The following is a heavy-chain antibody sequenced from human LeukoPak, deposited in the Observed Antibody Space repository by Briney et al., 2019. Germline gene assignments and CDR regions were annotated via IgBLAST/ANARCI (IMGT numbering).Heavy chain of an antibody. V-gene: IGHV3-21*01. CDR3: ARAPYDSSGYWALGAFDI. D-gene: IGHD3-22*01. CDR1: GFTFSSYS. CDR2: ISSSSSYI. Sequence: GGSLRLSCAASGFTFSSYSMNWVRQAPGKGLEWVSSISSSSSYIYYADSVKGRFTISRDNAKNSLYLQMNSLRAEDTAVYYCARAPYDSSGYWALGAFDIWGQGTMVTVSS. J-gene: IGHJ3*02.